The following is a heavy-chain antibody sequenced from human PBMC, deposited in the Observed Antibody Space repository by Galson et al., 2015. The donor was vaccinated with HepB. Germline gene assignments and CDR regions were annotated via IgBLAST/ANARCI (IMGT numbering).Heavy chain of an antibody. CDR2: IKHDGSEK. V-gene: IGHV3-7*03. CDR3: VRDRGYSSGYPPHQEVFDY. Sequence: SLRLSCAVSGFTFTSYWMSWVRQAPGKGLEWVANIKHDGSEKYYVDSVKGRFTISRDNAKNSLILQMNGLRAEDTAVYYCVRDRGYSSGYPPHQEVFDYWGQGIPVTVSS. J-gene: IGHJ4*02. CDR1: GFTFTSYW. D-gene: IGHD5-18*01.